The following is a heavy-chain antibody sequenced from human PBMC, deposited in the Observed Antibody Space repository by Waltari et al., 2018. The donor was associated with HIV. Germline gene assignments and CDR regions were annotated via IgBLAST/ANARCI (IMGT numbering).Heavy chain of an antibody. V-gene: IGHV3-23*01. J-gene: IGHJ4*02. CDR2: ISGSGGST. D-gene: IGHD5-12*01. CDR1: GLPFSSDA. CDR3: AKRGYGDGYNYYFDY. Sequence: EVQLLESGGGLVQPGGSLRLSCAASGLPFSSDAMSWVRRCPGKGLEWVSAISGSGGSTYYADSVKGRFTISRDNSKNTLYLQMNSLRAEDTAVYYCAKRGYGDGYNYYFDYWGQGTLVTVSS.